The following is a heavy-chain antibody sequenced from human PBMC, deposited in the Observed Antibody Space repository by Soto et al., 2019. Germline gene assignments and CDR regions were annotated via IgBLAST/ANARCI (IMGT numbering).Heavy chain of an antibody. Sequence: ASVKVSCKASGYTFTGYYMHWVRQAPGQGLEWMGWINPNSGGTNYAQKFQGWVTMTRDTSISTAYMELSRLRSDDTAVYYCARTLGNYFSGGGIYGMDVCGQGTTVTVSS. CDR2: INPNSGGT. CDR1: GYTFTGYY. J-gene: IGHJ6*02. CDR3: ARTLGNYFSGGGIYGMDV. V-gene: IGHV1-2*04. D-gene: IGHD1-7*01.